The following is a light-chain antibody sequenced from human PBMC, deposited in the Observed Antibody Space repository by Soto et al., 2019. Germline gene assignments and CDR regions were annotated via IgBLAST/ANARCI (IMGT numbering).Light chain of an antibody. CDR2: DVS. CDR3: CSYSPDTTLYV. V-gene: IGLV2-14*01. Sequence: QSALTQPASVSGSPGQSITISCSGTNSDVGDYNLVSWYQQRPGEAPKLVIFDVSNRPSGVSDRFSGSKSGNTASLTISGLQAEDEGDYFCCSYSPDTTLYVFGSGTKVTVL. J-gene: IGLJ1*01. CDR1: NSDVGDYNL.